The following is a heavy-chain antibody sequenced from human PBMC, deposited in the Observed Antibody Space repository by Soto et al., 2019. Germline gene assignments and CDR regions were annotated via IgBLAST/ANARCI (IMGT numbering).Heavy chain of an antibody. CDR3: ARAKAVAGSPFDY. Sequence: SETLSLTCTVSGDSISRYYWSWIRQPPGKGLEWIGYTYYSGSTNYDPSFKSRVTMSVTTSKNQFSLKLSSVTAADTAVYYCARAKAVAGSPFDYWGQGTLVTVSS. CDR1: GDSISRYY. D-gene: IGHD6-19*01. CDR2: TYYSGST. J-gene: IGHJ4*02. V-gene: IGHV4-59*01.